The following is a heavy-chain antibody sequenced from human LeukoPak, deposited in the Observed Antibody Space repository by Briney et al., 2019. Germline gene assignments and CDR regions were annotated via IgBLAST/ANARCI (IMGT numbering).Heavy chain of an antibody. V-gene: IGHV3-7*01. CDR3: ARGLLGD. J-gene: IGHJ4*02. Sequence: PGGSLRLSCAASGFTFSTYAMNWVRQAPGKGLEWVAHIKQDGSENYYVDPVKGRFTISRDNAKNSLYLQMNSLRAEDTAVYYCARGLLGDWGQGTLVTVSS. D-gene: IGHD2-15*01. CDR2: IKQDGSEN. CDR1: GFTFSTYA.